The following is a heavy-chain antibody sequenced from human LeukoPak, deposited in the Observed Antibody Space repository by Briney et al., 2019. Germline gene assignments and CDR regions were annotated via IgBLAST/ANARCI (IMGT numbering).Heavy chain of an antibody. CDR1: GGTFSSYA. Sequence: ASVKVSFKASGGTFSSYAISWVRQAPGQGLEWMGGIIPIFGTANYAQKFQGRVTITTDESTSTACMGLSSLRSEDTAVYYCALRKIVGASRTTFDYWGQGTLVTVSS. V-gene: IGHV1-69*05. CDR2: IIPIFGTA. J-gene: IGHJ4*02. CDR3: ALRKIVGASRTTFDY. D-gene: IGHD1-26*01.